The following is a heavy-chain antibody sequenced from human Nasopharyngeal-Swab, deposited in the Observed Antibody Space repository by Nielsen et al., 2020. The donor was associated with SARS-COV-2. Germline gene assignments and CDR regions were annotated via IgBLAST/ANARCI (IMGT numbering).Heavy chain of an antibody. V-gene: IGHV4-59*13. CDR1: GGSISSYY. CDR3: ASYYDSEADAFDI. D-gene: IGHD3-22*01. CDR2: IYYSGST. J-gene: IGHJ3*02. Sequence: SETLFLTCTVSGGSISSYYWSWIRQPPGKGLEWIGYIYYSGSTNYNPSLKSRVTILVDTSKNQFSLKLSSVTAADTAVYYCASYYDSEADAFDIWGQGTMVTVSS.